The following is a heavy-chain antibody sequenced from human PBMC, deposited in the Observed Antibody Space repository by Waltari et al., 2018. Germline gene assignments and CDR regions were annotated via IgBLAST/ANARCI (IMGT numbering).Heavy chain of an antibody. Sequence: QVQLVQSGAEVKKPGASVKVSCKASGYTFTGYYMHWVRQAPGQGLEWIGRIKPNSGGTNYARKFQGRVTMTRDTSISTAYMELGRLRSDETAVYYCARVAAAGTSPYWGQGTLVTVSS. CDR2: IKPNSGGT. CDR1: GYTFTGYY. J-gene: IGHJ4*02. CDR3: ARVAAAGTSPY. V-gene: IGHV1-2*06. D-gene: IGHD6-13*01.